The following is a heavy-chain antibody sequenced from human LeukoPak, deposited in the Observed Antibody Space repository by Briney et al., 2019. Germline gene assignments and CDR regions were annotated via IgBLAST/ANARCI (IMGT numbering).Heavy chain of an antibody. Sequence: ASVKVSCKASGGTFSSYAISWVRQAPGQGLEWMGRIIPILGIANYAQKFQGRVTITADKSTSTAYMELSSLRSEDTAVYYCARGLYGSGSYYLDYWGQGTLVTVSS. CDR2: IIPILGIA. CDR1: GGTFSSYA. J-gene: IGHJ4*02. CDR3: ARGLYGSGSYYLDY. V-gene: IGHV1-69*04. D-gene: IGHD3-10*01.